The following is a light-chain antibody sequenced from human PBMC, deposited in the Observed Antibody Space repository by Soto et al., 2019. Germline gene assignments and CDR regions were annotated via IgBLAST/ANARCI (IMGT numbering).Light chain of an antibody. CDR1: HSISSY. CDR2: AAS. V-gene: IGKV1-39*01. CDR3: QQYYSYPRT. Sequence: DIQMTKSQASLSASVGERVTITCLASHSISSYLTWYQQKPGQAPKLLIYAASTLQSGVPSRFSGSGSGTDFTLTISSLQPEDFATYYCQQYYSYPRTFGQGTKV. J-gene: IGKJ1*01.